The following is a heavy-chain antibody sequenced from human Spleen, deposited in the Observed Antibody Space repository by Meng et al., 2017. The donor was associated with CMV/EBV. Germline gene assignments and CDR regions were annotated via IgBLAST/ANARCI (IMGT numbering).Heavy chain of an antibody. Sequence: VQLRPWGGGVLSPSETLSLPCLVYGGSFIGYYLSWIRQPPGKGLEWIGEINHSGSTYYNPSLKSRVTISVDTSKNQFSLKLSSVTAADTAVYYCARGTYYYGSGRGWFDPWGQGTLVTVSS. CDR3: ARGTYYYGSGRGWFDP. D-gene: IGHD3-10*01. V-gene: IGHV4-34*01. CDR1: GGSFIGYY. J-gene: IGHJ5*02. CDR2: INHSGST.